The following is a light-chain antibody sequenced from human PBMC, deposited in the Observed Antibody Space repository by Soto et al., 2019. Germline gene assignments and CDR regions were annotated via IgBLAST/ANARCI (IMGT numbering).Light chain of an antibody. CDR1: HDIKHY. J-gene: IGKJ5*01. Sequence: DIQMTQSPSSLSASVGDRVTITCXARHDIKHYLNWYQQKPGKAPNLLIYDTSVLETGVPSRFSGSGSGTDFTFTISSLHPEDIATYYCQQYDNLPITFGQGTRLEI. CDR3: QQYDNLPIT. V-gene: IGKV1-33*01. CDR2: DTS.